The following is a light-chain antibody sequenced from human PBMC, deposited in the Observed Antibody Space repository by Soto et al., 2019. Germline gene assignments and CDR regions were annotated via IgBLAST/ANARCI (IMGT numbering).Light chain of an antibody. CDR2: GTS. CDR3: QQYGNSPIT. Sequence: ECVLSQSTGTLSLCRSERENLYCRGSERIYSAYLGWYQQKPGQAPRLLIYGTSSRATGIPDRFSGSGSGTDFTLTISRLEPEDFAVYYCQQYGNSPITFGGGTKVDI. CDR1: ERIYSAY. J-gene: IGKJ4*01. V-gene: IGKV3-20*01.